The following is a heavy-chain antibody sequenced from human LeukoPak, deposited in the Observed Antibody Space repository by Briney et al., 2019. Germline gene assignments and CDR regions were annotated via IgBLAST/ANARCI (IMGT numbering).Heavy chain of an antibody. V-gene: IGHV1-69*04. CDR2: IIPILGIA. CDR1: GGTFSSYA. D-gene: IGHD3-16*01. CDR3: ARGLHGLPRPLNFMINYYYMDV. J-gene: IGHJ6*03. Sequence: GASVKVSCKASGGTFSSYAISWVRQAPGQGLEWMGRIIPILGIANYAQKFQGRVTITADKSTSTAYMELSSLRSEDTAVYYCARGLHGLPRPLNFMINYYYMDVWGKGTTVTVSS.